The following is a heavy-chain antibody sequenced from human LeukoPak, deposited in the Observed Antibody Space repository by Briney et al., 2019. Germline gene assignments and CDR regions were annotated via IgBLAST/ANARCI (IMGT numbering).Heavy chain of an antibody. Sequence: GGSLRLSCAASGFTFSDYYMSWIRQAPGKGLEWVSYISSSGSTIYYADSVKGRFTISRDNAKNSLYLQMNSLRAEDTAVYYCARDPAPYYYDSSGFDYWGQGTLVTVSS. CDR2: ISSSGSTI. CDR1: GFTFSDYY. D-gene: IGHD3-22*01. J-gene: IGHJ4*02. V-gene: IGHV3-11*01. CDR3: ARDPAPYYYDSSGFDY.